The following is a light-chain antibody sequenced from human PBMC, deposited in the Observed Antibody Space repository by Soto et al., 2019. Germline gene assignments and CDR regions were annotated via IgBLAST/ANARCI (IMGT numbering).Light chain of an antibody. CDR3: QYHGASPLYT. V-gene: IGKV3-20*01. CDR2: GAS. J-gene: IGKJ2*01. Sequence: EMVLTQSPGTLSLSPGKRATLSCRASQRVTSVHLAWYQQRPGQAPRLLIYGASNRATGVTERFTGSASGTDFNLTISRLGPEDSATYYCQYHGASPLYTFGRGTKLEIE. CDR1: QRVTSVH.